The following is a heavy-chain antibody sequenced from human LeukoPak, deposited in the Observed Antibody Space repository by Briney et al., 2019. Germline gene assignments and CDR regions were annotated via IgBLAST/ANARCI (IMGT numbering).Heavy chain of an antibody. Sequence: SETLSLTCTVSGGFISDYYWNWIRQPPGKGLEWIGYIYDSGSTNYNPSLKSRVTISVDTSKNQFSLKLSSVTAADTAVYYCARGQRSCSGGSCYGPYFDYWGQGTLVTVSS. D-gene: IGHD2-15*01. CDR2: IYDSGST. J-gene: IGHJ4*02. CDR3: ARGQRSCSGGSCYGPYFDY. V-gene: IGHV4-59*12. CDR1: GGFISDYY.